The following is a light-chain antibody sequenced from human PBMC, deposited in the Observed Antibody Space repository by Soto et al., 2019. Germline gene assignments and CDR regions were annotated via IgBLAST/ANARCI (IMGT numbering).Light chain of an antibody. CDR3: LQDYIYPFT. CDR2: AAS. V-gene: IGKV1-6*01. Sequence: AIQVTQSPSSLSASVGDRVTITCRASQGIGNDLGWYQQKPGKAPKLLIYAASSLQSGVPSRFSGSGSGTAFTLTISSLQPEDFATYYCLQDYIYPFTFGPGTKVDI. CDR1: QGIGND. J-gene: IGKJ3*01.